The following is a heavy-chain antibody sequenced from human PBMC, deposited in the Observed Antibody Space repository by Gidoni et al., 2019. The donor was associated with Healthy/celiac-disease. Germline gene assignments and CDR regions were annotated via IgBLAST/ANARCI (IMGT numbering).Heavy chain of an antibody. CDR3: ARQGAVAGN. CDR1: GGSISSSSYY. V-gene: IGHV4-39*01. D-gene: IGHD6-19*01. Sequence: QPQPHESGPGLAKPSAPLSPTCPVFGGSISSSSYYWVGIRQPPGKGLEWIGSNYYSGSTYYNPSLKGRVTISLDTSKNQFSLKLRSVTAADTAVYYCARQGAVAGNWGQGTLVTVSS. J-gene: IGHJ4*02. CDR2: NYYSGST.